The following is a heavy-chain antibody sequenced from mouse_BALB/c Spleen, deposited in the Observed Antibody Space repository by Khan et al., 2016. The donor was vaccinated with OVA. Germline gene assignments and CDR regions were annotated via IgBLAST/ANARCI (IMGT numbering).Heavy chain of an antibody. CDR3: VRDYWDVFAY. CDR2: IDPANGHT. D-gene: IGHD4-1*01. V-gene: IGHV14-3*02. CDR1: GFNIKDTY. J-gene: IGHJ3*01. Sequence: VQLKQSGAELVKPGASVKLSCTASGFNIKDTYMHWVKQRPEQGLEWIGRIDPANGHTKYDPKFQGKATITADTSSNTAYLQLSSLTSEDTAVYYCVRDYWDVFAYWGQGTLVTVSA.